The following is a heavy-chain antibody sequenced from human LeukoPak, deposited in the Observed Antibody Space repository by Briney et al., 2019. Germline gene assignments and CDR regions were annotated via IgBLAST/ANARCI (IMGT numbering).Heavy chain of an antibody. D-gene: IGHD5-18*01. V-gene: IGHV3-74*01. J-gene: IGHJ4*02. CDR2: VNSDGTTT. Sequence: GGSLRLSCAASGFTFSSYWMHWVRQAPGKGLVWVSRVNSDGTTTSYADSVKGRFTISRDNAKNTLSLQMNSLRADDTAVYYCATSSGTAMAFNSWGQGTLVTVSS. CDR3: ATSSGTAMAFNS. CDR1: GFTFSSYW.